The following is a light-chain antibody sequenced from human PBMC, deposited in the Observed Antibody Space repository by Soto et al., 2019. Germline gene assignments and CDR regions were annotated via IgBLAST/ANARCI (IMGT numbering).Light chain of an antibody. CDR2: KAS. V-gene: IGKV1-5*03. J-gene: IGKJ1*01. CDR1: QTISSW. Sequence: DIQMTQSPSTLSASVGDRVTITCRASQTISSWLAWYQQKPGKAPKLLIHKASSLESGVPSRFSGSGSGTEFTLTISSLQPDDFATYYCHQYSSSSQAFDQGTKVEIK. CDR3: HQYSSSSQA.